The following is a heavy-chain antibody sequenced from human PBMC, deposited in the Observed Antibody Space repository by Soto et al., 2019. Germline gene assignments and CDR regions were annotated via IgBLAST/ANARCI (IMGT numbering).Heavy chain of an antibody. CDR3: ARDKGYCSDTSCPDFEY. CDR1: GSTFNSYA. Sequence: GGSLRLSCAASGSTFNSYAMHWVRQAPGKGLEWVAVISYDGSNKYYADSVKGRFTISRDNSKNTLYLQMNSLRAEDTAVYYCARDKGYCSDTSCPDFEYWGQGTQVTVSS. J-gene: IGHJ4*02. D-gene: IGHD2-15*01. V-gene: IGHV3-30-3*01. CDR2: ISYDGSNK.